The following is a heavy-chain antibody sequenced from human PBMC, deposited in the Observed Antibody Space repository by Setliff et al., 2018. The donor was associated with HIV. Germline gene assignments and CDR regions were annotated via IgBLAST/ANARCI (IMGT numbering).Heavy chain of an antibody. Sequence: GGSLRLSCAASGFTFSSYSMNWVRQAPGKGLEWVSYISSSSSTIYYADSVKGRFTISRDNSKNTLYLQVNSLRTEDTAVYFCARGDRWVYNDYLDYWGQGTLVTVSS. J-gene: IGHJ4*02. CDR2: ISSSSSTI. V-gene: IGHV3-48*01. D-gene: IGHD2-21*01. CDR3: ARGDRWVYNDYLDY. CDR1: GFTFSSYS.